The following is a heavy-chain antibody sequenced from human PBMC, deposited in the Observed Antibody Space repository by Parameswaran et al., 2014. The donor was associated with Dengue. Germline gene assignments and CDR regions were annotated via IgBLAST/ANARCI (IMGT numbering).Heavy chain of an antibody. J-gene: IGHJ4*02. D-gene: IGHD3-10*01. CDR3: ARGLPRGVNPFDY. V-gene: IGHV1-3*01. Sequence: VRQAPGQRLEWMGWINAGNGNTKYSQKFQGRVTITRDTSASTAYMELSSLRSEDTAVYYCARGLPRGVNPFDYWGQGTLVTVSS. CDR2: INAGNGNT.